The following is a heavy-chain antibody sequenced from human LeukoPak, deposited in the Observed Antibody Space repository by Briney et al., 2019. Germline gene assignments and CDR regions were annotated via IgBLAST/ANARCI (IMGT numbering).Heavy chain of an antibody. CDR2: INHSGRT. V-gene: IGHV4-34*01. CDR3: ARSPRYSGYDYGSDY. J-gene: IGHJ4*02. D-gene: IGHD5-12*01. Sequence: PSETLSLTCAVYGGSFSAYYWSWIRQPPGKGLEWIGEINHSGRTNYNASLKSRVTISVDTSKNQFSLKMSYMTAADTAVYYCARSPRYSGYDYGSDYWGRGVLVTVSS. CDR1: GGSFSAYY.